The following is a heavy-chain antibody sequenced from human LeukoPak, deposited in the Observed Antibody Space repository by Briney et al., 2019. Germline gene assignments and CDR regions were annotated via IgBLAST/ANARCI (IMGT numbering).Heavy chain of an antibody. Sequence: SETLSLTCTVSGGSISSYYWSWIRQPPGEGLEWIGYIYYSGSTKYNPSLKSRVTISVDASKTQFSLKLNSVTAADTAVYYCARGSRELYYFDYWGQGTLVTVSS. CDR1: GGSISSYY. D-gene: IGHD1-7*01. CDR3: ARGSRELYYFDY. CDR2: IYYSGST. J-gene: IGHJ4*02. V-gene: IGHV4-59*01.